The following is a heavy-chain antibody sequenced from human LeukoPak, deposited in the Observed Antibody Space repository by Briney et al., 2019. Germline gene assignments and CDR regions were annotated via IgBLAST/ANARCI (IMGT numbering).Heavy chain of an antibody. J-gene: IGHJ1*01. V-gene: IGHV4-61*02. CDR1: GGSISSGSYY. CDR2: IYTSGST. Sequence: SQTLSLTCTVSGGSISSGSYYWSWIRQPPGKGLEWIGRIYTSGSTNYNPSLKSRVTISVDTSKNQFSLKLSSVTAADTAVYYCARDSSGYSYFQHWGQGTLVTVSS. CDR3: ARDSSGYSYFQH. D-gene: IGHD3-22*01.